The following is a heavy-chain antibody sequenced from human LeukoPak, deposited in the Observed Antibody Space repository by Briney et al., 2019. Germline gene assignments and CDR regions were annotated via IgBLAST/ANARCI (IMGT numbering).Heavy chain of an antibody. CDR2: ISGSGGST. V-gene: IGHV3-23*01. Sequence: PGGSLRLSCAASGFTFSSYAMSWVRQAPGKGLEWVSAISGSGGSTYYADSVKGRFTISRDNSKNTLYPQMNSLRAEDTAVYYCAKRSGYGDYSYNWFDPWGQGTLVTVSS. CDR3: AKRSGYGDYSYNWFDP. J-gene: IGHJ5*02. CDR1: GFTFSSYA. D-gene: IGHD4-17*01.